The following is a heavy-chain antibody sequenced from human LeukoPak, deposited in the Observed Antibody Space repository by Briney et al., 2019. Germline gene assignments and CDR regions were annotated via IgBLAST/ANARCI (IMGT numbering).Heavy chain of an antibody. CDR3: AGVRGIISRNWFDP. J-gene: IGHJ5*02. V-gene: IGHV4-39*01. Sequence: PSETLSLTCTVSGGSISTSNYYWGWIRQPPGKGLEWIGTIYYGGSTYYNPSLKSRVTISVDTSKNQFSLKLSYVTAADTAVYFCAGVRGIISRNWFDPWGHGTLVTVSS. CDR1: GGSISTSNYY. D-gene: IGHD3-10*01. CDR2: IYYGGST.